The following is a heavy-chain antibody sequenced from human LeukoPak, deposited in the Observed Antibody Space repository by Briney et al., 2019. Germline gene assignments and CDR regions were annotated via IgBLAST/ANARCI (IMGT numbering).Heavy chain of an antibody. CDR1: GFTFSSYS. V-gene: IGHV3-48*02. D-gene: IGHD2-2*01. Sequence: HPGGSLRLSCAASGFTFSSYSMTWVRQAPGKGLEWVSYISSSSSTIYYADSVKGRFTISRDNAKNSLYLQMNSLRDEDTAVYYCARVVYASAARSYYGMDVWGQGTTVTVSS. CDR3: ARVVYASAARSYYGMDV. CDR2: ISSSSSTI. J-gene: IGHJ6*02.